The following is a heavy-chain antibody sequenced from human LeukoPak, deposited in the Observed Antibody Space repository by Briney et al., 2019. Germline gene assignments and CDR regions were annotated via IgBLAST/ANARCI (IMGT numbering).Heavy chain of an antibody. D-gene: IGHD4-23*01. Sequence: ASVKVSCKASGYAFATYDISWVRQAPGQGLEWMGWISTYNGNTKYAQKLQGRVTMTTDTSTSTAYMELRSLRSDDTAVYYCARVAYGGNFNDHWGQGTLVTVSS. J-gene: IGHJ4*02. V-gene: IGHV1-18*01. CDR3: ARVAYGGNFNDH. CDR1: GYAFATYD. CDR2: ISTYNGNT.